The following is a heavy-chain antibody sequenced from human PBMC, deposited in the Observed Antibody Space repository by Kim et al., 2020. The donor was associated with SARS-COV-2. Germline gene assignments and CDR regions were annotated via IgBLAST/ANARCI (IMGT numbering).Heavy chain of an antibody. CDR1: GFTFSNYW. Sequence: GGSLRLSCVASGFTFSNYWMTWVRQAPGKGLEWVPNIKQDGREKNYVDPVKGRFTISRDNARNSFYLQMNSLRAEDTAVYFCEAYSDAWESDYWGRGTLVTVSS. V-gene: IGHV3-7*01. CDR3: EAYSDAWESDY. J-gene: IGHJ4*02. D-gene: IGHD5-18*01. CDR2: IKQDGREK.